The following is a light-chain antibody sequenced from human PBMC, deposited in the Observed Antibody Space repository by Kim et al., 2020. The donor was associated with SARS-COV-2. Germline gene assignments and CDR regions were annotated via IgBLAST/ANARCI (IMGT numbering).Light chain of an antibody. V-gene: IGLV2-14*04. Sequence: QSITISCTGTSSDVGVYNYVSWYQQHPGKAPKLMIYDVSKRPSGVSNRFSGSKSGNTASLTISGLQAEDEADYYCSSYTSSSTSVVFGGGTQLTVL. J-gene: IGLJ2*01. CDR3: SSYTSSSTSVV. CDR1: SSDVGVYNY. CDR2: DVS.